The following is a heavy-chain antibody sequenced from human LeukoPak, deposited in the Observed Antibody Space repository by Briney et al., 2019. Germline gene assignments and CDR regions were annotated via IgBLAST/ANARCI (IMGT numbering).Heavy chain of an antibody. CDR3: AAEVDILTGYYLDH. D-gene: IGHD3-9*01. CDR1: GGSISSYY. J-gene: IGHJ4*02. V-gene: IGHV4-4*07. CDR2: IYTSGST. Sequence: SETLSLTCTVSGGSISSYYWSWIRQPAGKGLEWIGRIYTSGSTNYNPSLKSRVTISVDTSKNQFSLKLSSVTAADTAVYYCAAEVDILTGYYLDHWGQGTLVTVSS.